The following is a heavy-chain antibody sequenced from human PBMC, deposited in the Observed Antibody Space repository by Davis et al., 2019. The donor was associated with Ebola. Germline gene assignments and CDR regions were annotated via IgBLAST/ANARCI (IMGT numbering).Heavy chain of an antibody. V-gene: IGHV4-34*01. CDR2: INHSGST. Sequence: MPSETLSLTCAVYGGSFSGYYWSWIRQPPGKGLEWIGEINHSGSTNYNPSLKSRVTISVDTSKNQFSLKLSSVTAADTAVYYCARGQQLDAFDIWGQGTMVTVSS. CDR3: ARGQQLDAFDI. J-gene: IGHJ3*02. D-gene: IGHD6-13*01. CDR1: GGSFSGYY.